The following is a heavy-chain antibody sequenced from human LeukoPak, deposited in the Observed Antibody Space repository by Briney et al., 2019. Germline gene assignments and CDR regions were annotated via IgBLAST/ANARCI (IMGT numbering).Heavy chain of an antibody. V-gene: IGHV3-23*01. CDR1: GFSFSGYA. J-gene: IGHJ4*02. Sequence: GGSLRLSCIASGFSFSGYAMSWVRQAPGKGLEWVSAISGGGDAAYYADSVKGRFTISRDNSKNTLYLQMNSLRAEDTAVYYCPRKYDSSGYFDYWGRGTLVTASS. D-gene: IGHD3-22*01. CDR2: ISGGGDAA. CDR3: PRKYDSSGYFDY.